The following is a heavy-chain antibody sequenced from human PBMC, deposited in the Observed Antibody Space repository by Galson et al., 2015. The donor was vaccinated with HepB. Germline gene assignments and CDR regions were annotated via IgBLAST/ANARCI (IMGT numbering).Heavy chain of an antibody. D-gene: IGHD1-26*01. Sequence: SVKVSCKASGGTFSSYTISWVRQAPGQGLEWMGRIIPILGIANYAQKFQGRVTITADKSTSTAYMELSSLRSEDTAVYYCARVGWELHQDAFDIWGQGTMVTVSS. CDR3: ARVGWELHQDAFDI. J-gene: IGHJ3*02. CDR1: GGTFSSYT. CDR2: IIPILGIA. V-gene: IGHV1-69*02.